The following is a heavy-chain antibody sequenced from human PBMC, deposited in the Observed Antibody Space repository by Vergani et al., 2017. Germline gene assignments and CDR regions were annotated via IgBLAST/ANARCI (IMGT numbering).Heavy chain of an antibody. CDR1: GFTFSNYA. V-gene: IGHV3-23*01. CDR2: ISGSGGGT. J-gene: IGHJ4*02. CDR3: AKELSSVPPALFDY. Sequence: EVQLLESGGGLVQPGGSLGLACAASGFTFSNYALSWVRQAPGKGLEWVAGISGSGGGTFYSDSVKGRFTISRDNSKSTLYLQLNSLTAEDTARYYCAKELSSVPPALFDYWGQGTLVTVSS. D-gene: IGHD6-19*01.